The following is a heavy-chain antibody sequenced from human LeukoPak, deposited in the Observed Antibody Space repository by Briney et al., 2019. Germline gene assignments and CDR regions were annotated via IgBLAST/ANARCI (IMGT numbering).Heavy chain of an antibody. CDR1: GFNFSTYS. CDR3: ARESSAGATGDYSDY. Sequence: GGSLRLSCAASGFNFSTYSMNWVRQAPGKGLEWVSYISVRGGDIYYADSVKGRFTISRDNAKRSLYLHMNSLRVEDTAFYFCARESSAGATGDYSDYWGQGALVTVSS. D-gene: IGHD1-26*01. J-gene: IGHJ4*02. CDR2: ISVRGGDI. V-gene: IGHV3-21*05.